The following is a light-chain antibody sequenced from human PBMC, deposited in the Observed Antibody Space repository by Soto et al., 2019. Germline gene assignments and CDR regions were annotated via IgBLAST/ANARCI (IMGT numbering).Light chain of an antibody. V-gene: IGKV1-6*01. CDR3: LQDYNYPLT. Sequence: AIQMTQSPSSLSASVGDRITITCRASQGIRNDLSWYQQKSGKAPKLLIFAASSLQSGVPSRFSGSGSGTDFTLTISSLQPEDFATYYCLQDYNYPLTFGGGTKVEIK. CDR2: AAS. CDR1: QGIRND. J-gene: IGKJ4*01.